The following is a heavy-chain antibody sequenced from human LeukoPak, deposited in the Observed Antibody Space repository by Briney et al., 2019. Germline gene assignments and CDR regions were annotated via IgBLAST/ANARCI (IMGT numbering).Heavy chain of an antibody. D-gene: IGHD3-22*01. V-gene: IGHV1-69*02. CDR3: ASEPPYYDSSGPLRP. CDR1: GGTFSSYT. J-gene: IGHJ5*02. Sequence: SVKVSCKVSGGTFSSYTISWVRQAPGQGLEWMGRIIPILGIANYAQKFQGRVTITADKSTSTAYMELSSLRSEDTAVYYCASEPPYYDSSGPLRPWGQGTLVTVSS. CDR2: IIPILGIA.